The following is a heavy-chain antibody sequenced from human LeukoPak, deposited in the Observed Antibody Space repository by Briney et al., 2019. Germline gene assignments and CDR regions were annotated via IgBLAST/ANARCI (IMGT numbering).Heavy chain of an antibody. CDR3: AKGVRGGDY. Sequence: PGGSLRLSCAASGFTFSSYAMSWVRQAPGKGLEWVSAISASGGSTYYADSVKGRSTISRNNSKNTLYLQMNSLRAEDTAVYYCAKGVRGGDYWGQGTLVTVSS. CDR2: ISASGGST. D-gene: IGHD2-15*01. CDR1: GFTFSSYA. V-gene: IGHV3-23*01. J-gene: IGHJ4*02.